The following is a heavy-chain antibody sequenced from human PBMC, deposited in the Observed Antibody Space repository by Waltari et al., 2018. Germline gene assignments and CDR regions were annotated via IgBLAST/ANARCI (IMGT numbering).Heavy chain of an antibody. V-gene: IGHV1-2*06. J-gene: IGHJ3*02. CDR1: GYTFTGYY. Sequence: QVQLVQSGAEVKKPGASVKVSCKASGYTFTGYYMHWVRQAPGQGLEWMGRINPNSGGTNYAQKFQGRVTMTRDTSISTAYMELSSLRSEDTAVYYCAREVTGYSDAFDIWGQGTMVTVSS. D-gene: IGHD3-9*01. CDR2: INPNSGGT. CDR3: AREVTGYSDAFDI.